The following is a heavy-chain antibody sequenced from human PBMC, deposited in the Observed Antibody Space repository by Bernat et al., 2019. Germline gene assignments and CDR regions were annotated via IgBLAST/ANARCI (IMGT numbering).Heavy chain of an antibody. Sequence: QVQLVESGGGVVQPGRSLRLSCAASGFTFSSYGMHWVRPAPGKGLEWVAVISYDGSNKYYADSVKGRFTISRDNSKNTLYLQMNSLRAEDTAVYYCAKDATVSYWYFDLWGRGTLVTVSS. CDR3: AKDATVSYWYFDL. CDR1: GFTFSSYG. J-gene: IGHJ2*01. CDR2: ISYDGSNK. D-gene: IGHD1-26*01. V-gene: IGHV3-30*18.